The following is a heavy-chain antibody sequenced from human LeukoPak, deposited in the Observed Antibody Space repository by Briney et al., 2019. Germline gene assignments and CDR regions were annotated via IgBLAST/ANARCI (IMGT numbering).Heavy chain of an antibody. CDR1: GFTFSSYW. J-gene: IGHJ4*02. CDR2: INSDGSST. Sequence: QPGGSLRLSCAASGFTFSSYWMHWVRQAPGKGLVWVSRINSDGSSTSYADSVEGRFTISRDNAKNTLYLQMNSLRAEDTAVYYCAREAIFGVVLGHDYWGQGTLVTVSS. CDR3: AREAIFGVVLGHDY. V-gene: IGHV3-74*01. D-gene: IGHD3-3*01.